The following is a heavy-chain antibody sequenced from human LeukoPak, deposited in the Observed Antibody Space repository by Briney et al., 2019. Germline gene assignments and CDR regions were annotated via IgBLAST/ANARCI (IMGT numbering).Heavy chain of an antibody. CDR2: INSDGSST. CDR3: ARRSPTGYFDY. D-gene: IGHD4-17*01. V-gene: IGHV3-74*01. J-gene: IGHJ4*02. CDR1: GFTFSSYW. Sequence: GGSLRLSCAASGFTFSSYWMHWVRQAPGKGLVWVSRINSDGSSTTCADSVKGRFTISRDNAKNTLYLQMNSLRAEDTAVYYCARRSPTGYFDYWGQGTLVTVSS.